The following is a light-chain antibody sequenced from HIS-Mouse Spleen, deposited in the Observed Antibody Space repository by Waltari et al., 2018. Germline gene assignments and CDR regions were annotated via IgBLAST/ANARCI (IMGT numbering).Light chain of an antibody. J-gene: IGLJ3*02. CDR1: SPNLGRNY. V-gene: IGLV1-47*01. CDR2: RNN. CDR3: AAWDDSLSGPV. Sequence: QSVLTQPPSASGTPGQRVTIPCSGSSPNLGRNYVNWYPQLPGTAPKLLIYRNNQRPSGVPDRFSGSKSGTSASLAISGLRSEDEADYYCAAWDDSLSGPVFGGGTKLTVL.